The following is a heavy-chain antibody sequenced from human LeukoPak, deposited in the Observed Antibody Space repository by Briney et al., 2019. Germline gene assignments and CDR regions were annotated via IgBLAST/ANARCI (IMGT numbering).Heavy chain of an antibody. V-gene: IGHV4-59*13. CDR1: GGPLTTSY. CDR3: VRGERCGGDCSSRQQ. CDR2: IYYTGIT. Sequence: RPSETLSLTCTVSGGPLTTSYWSWIRQPPGRGLEWIGYIYYTGITNYHPSLAGRVTMSLDMSKNLISLNLDSVTAADTAVYYCVRGERCGGDCSSRQQWGQGTLVTVSS. J-gene: IGHJ1*01. D-gene: IGHD2-21*02.